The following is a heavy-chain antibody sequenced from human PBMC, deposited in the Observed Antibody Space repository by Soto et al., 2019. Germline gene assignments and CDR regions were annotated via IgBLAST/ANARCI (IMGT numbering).Heavy chain of an antibody. D-gene: IGHD3-10*01. J-gene: IGHJ3*02. Sequence: EVQLVESGGGLVQPGGSLRLSCAASGFTFSIYGTHWVRQAPGKGLEHVSAISGDGGSTYYPYSVKGRFTISRDNSKNTLYLQMGSLRTEDMAVYYCARAKGFRGADDAFDIWGQGIMVTVSS. CDR1: GFTFSIYG. CDR2: ISGDGGST. V-gene: IGHV3-64*01. CDR3: ARAKGFRGADDAFDI.